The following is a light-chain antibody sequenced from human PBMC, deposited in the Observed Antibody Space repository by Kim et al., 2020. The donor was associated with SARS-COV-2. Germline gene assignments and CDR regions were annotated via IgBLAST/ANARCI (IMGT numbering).Light chain of an antibody. V-gene: IGLV7-46*01. CDR3: LLSYSDSRV. CDR2: DTG. Sequence: PGGKANPTRASSTGAVTSGHFPYWFQQKPGQAPRTLIYDTGNRHSWTPARFSGSLLGGKAALTLSAAQAEDEADYYCLLSYSDSRVFGGGTQLTVL. J-gene: IGLJ2*01. CDR1: TGAVTSGHF.